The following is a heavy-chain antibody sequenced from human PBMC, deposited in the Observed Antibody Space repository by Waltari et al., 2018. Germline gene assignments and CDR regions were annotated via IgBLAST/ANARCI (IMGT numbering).Heavy chain of an antibody. CDR3: ARETYYDFWSGYPLGY. CDR2: ISYDGSNK. CDR1: GFTFSSYA. D-gene: IGHD3-3*01. J-gene: IGHJ4*02. V-gene: IGHV3-30-3*01. Sequence: QVQLVESGGGVVQPGRSLRLSCAASGFTFSSYAMHWVRQAPGKGLEWVAVISYDGSNKDYADSVKGRVTISRDNSKNTLYLQMNSLRAEDTAVYYCARETYYDFWSGYPLGYWGQGTLVTVSS.